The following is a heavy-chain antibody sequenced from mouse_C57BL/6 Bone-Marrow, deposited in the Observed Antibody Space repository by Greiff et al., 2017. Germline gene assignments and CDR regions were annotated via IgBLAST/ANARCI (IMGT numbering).Heavy chain of an antibody. CDR3: ARDGYYDAMDY. J-gene: IGHJ4*01. V-gene: IGHV1-81*01. CDR2: IYPRSGNT. CDR1: GYTFTSYG. Sequence: QVQLQPSGAELARPGASVKLSCKASGYTFTSYGISWVKQRTGQGLEWIGEIYPRSGNTYYNEKFKGKATLTADKSSSTAYMELRSLTSEDSAVYFCARDGYYDAMDYWGQGTSVTVSS. D-gene: IGHD2-3*01.